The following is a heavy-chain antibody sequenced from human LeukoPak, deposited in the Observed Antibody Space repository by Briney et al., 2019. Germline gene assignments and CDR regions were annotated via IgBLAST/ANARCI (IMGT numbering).Heavy chain of an antibody. CDR1: GGSISSGGYY. CDR2: IYYSGST. D-gene: IGHD2-21*02. V-gene: IGHV4-31*03. CDR3: ARRAIVVVTAISPPPSFDY. Sequence: PSQTLSLTCTVSGGSISSGGYYWSWIRQHPGKGLEWIGYIYYSGSTYYNPSPKSRVTISVDTSKNQFSLKLSSVTAADTAVYYCARRAIVVVTAISPPPSFDYWGQGTLVTVSS. J-gene: IGHJ4*02.